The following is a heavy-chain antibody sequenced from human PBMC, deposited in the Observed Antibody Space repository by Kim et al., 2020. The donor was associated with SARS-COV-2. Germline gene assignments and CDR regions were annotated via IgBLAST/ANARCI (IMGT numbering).Heavy chain of an antibody. J-gene: IGHJ6*03. V-gene: IGHV3-33*01. Sequence: GGSLRLSCTASGFTFNTYCMHWVRQAPGKGLEWVAVIWSDGTNKYYADSVKGRFTISRDNSKSTVNLQMNTLRAEDTAMYYCARDRGSAWFKNYYYYMDVWGTGTSVTVSS. CDR1: GFTFNTYC. CDR2: IWSDGTNK. CDR3: ARDRGSAWFKNYYYYMDV. D-gene: IGHD3-10*01.